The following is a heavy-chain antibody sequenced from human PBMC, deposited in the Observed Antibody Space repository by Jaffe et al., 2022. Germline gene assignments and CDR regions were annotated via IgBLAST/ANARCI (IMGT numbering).Heavy chain of an antibody. CDR1: GGSISSSSYY. J-gene: IGHJ4*02. CDR2: IYYSGST. CDR3: ARHSPAVAGGGIGY. Sequence: QLQLQESGPGLVKPSETLSLTCTVSGGSISSSSYYWGWIRQPPGKGLEWIGSIYYSGSTYYNPSLKSRVTISVDTSKNQFSLKLSSVTAADTAVYYCARHSPAVAGGGIGYWGQGTLVTVSS. D-gene: IGHD6-19*01. V-gene: IGHV4-39*01.